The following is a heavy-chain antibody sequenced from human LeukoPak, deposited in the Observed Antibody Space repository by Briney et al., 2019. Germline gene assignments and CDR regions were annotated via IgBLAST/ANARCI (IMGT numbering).Heavy chain of an antibody. CDR2: ISGSGGST. J-gene: IGHJ5*02. CDR3: AKEARSSSVSPSIDP. V-gene: IGHV3-23*01. D-gene: IGHD6-19*01. Sequence: GGSLRLSCAASGFTFSSYAMGWVRQAPGKGLEWVSAISGSGGSTYYADSVKGRFTISRDNSKNTQYLQMNSLRAEDTAVYYCAKEARSSSVSPSIDPWGQGTLVTVSS. CDR1: GFTFSSYA.